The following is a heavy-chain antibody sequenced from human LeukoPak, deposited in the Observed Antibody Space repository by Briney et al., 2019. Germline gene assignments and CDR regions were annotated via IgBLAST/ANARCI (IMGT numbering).Heavy chain of an antibody. Sequence: GGSLRLSCAVSGFTFSNAWMSWVRQAPGKGLEWVGRIKSKIDGGTTDYAAPVRGRFTISRDESKNTLYLQMSRLKTEDTAVYYCTTVKFGELSSHSDYWGQGTLVTVSS. CDR3: TTVKFGELSSHSDY. CDR2: IKSKIDGGTT. V-gene: IGHV3-15*01. J-gene: IGHJ4*02. CDR1: GFTFSNAW. D-gene: IGHD3-10*01.